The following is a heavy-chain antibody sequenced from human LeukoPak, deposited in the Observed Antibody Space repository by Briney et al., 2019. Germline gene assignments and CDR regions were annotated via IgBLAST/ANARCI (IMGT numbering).Heavy chain of an antibody. CDR3: ARGGNITTFFNWFDP. CDR2: IDPSGGST. D-gene: IGHD3-9*01. V-gene: IGHV1-46*01. Sequence: ASVKVSCKASGYTFTSYGISWVRQAPGQGLEWMGIIDPSGGSTSYAQKFQGRVTMTRDMSTSTVYMELSSLRSEDTAVYYCARGGNITTFFNWFDPWGQGTLVTVSS. J-gene: IGHJ5*02. CDR1: GYTFTSYG.